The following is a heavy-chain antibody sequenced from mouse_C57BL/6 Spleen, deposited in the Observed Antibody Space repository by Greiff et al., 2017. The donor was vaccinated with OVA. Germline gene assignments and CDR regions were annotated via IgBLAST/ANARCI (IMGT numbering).Heavy chain of an antibody. CDR1: GFTFSSYG. J-gene: IGHJ4*01. V-gene: IGHV5-6*01. CDR3: ARVATKGNAMDY. Sequence: EVQLQESGGDLVKPGGSLKLSCAASGFTFSSYGMSWVRQTPDKRLEWVATISSGGSYTYYPDSVKGRFTISRDNAKNTLYLQMSSLKSEDTAMYYCARVATKGNAMDYWGQGTSVTVSS. D-gene: IGHD1-1*01. CDR2: ISSGGSYT.